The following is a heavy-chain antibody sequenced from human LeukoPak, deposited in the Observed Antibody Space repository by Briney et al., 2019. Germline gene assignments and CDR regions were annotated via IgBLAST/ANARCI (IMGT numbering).Heavy chain of an antibody. CDR3: AKDRYCDYGPFDN. CDR1: GFNFNSHG. D-gene: IGHD4-17*01. V-gene: IGHV3-30*02. CDR2: IPSGGSYT. J-gene: IGHJ3*02. Sequence: GSLRLSCAASGFNFNSHGMHWVRQPPGKGLEWVALIPSGGSYTYYADSVKGRVTISGDNSNNTLYLQMSSVRPDDTAVYHCAKDRYCDYGPFDNWGQGTMVTVSS.